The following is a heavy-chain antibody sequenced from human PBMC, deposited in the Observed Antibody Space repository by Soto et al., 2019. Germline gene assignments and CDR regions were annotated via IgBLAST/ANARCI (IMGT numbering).Heavy chain of an antibody. CDR1: GGSISSYY. V-gene: IGHV4-59*01. D-gene: IGHD6-13*01. CDR3: AREESSSWYGWFDP. J-gene: IGHJ5*02. Sequence: SETLSLTCTVSGGSISSYYWSCIRQPPGKGQEWIGYIYYSGSTNYNPSLKSRVTISVDTSKNQCSLKLSSVTAADTAVYYCAREESSSWYGWFDPWGQGTLVTVSS. CDR2: IYYSGST.